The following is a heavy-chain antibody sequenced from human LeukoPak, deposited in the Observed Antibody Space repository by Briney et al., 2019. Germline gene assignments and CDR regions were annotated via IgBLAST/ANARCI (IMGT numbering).Heavy chain of an antibody. D-gene: IGHD2-2*01. CDR2: ISGSGGRT. V-gene: IGHV3-23*01. CDR3: AKGHVVVIAGGFDP. CDR1: GFIFSRYA. Sequence: PGGSLRLSCAASGFIFSRYAMSWVRQAPGKGLEWVSGISGSGGRTYYADSVKGRFTISRDNSKNTLYLQMNSLRAEDTAVYYCAKGHVVVIAGGFDPWGQGTLVTVSA. J-gene: IGHJ5*02.